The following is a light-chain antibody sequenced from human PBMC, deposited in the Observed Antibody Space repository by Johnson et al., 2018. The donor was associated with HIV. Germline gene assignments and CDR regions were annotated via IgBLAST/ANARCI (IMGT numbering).Light chain of an antibody. J-gene: IGLJ1*01. Sequence: QSVLTQPPSVSAAPGQRVTFSCSGSNSNIGRHSVSWYQQLPGTAPKLLIYGNDKRPSGIPDRFSASKSGPSATLGITGLQTGDEADYYCGTWDSNLSSEVFGAGTKVTVL. CDR3: GTWDSNLSSEV. CDR1: NSNIGRHS. CDR2: GND. V-gene: IGLV1-51*02.